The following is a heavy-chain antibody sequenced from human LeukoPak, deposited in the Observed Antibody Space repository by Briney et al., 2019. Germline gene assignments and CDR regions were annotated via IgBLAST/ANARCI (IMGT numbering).Heavy chain of an antibody. D-gene: IGHD6-19*01. J-gene: IGHJ6*04. CDR2: IYYSGST. V-gene: IGHV4-39*01. CDR1: GGSISSSSYY. Sequence: SETLSLTCTVSGGSISSSSYYWGWIRQPPGKGLEWIGSIYYSGSTNYNPSLKSRVTISVDTSKNQFSLKLSSVTAADTAVYYCARHSVLKPHSSGWYSRSKTRITQDVWGKGTTVTISS. CDR3: ARHSVLKPHSSGWYSRSKTRITQDV.